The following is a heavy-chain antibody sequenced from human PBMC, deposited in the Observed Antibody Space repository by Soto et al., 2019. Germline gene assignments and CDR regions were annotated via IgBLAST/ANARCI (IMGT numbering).Heavy chain of an antibody. D-gene: IGHD5-18*01. CDR1: GGSISSGDYY. J-gene: IGHJ6*02. CDR2: IYYSGST. Sequence: SETLSLTCTVSGGSISSGDYYWSWIRQPPGKGLEWIGYIYYSGSTYYNPSLKSRVTISVDTSKNQFSLKLSSVTAADTAVYYCARVNVDTAMVFTYYGMDVWGQGTTVTVSS. V-gene: IGHV4-30-4*01. CDR3: ARVNVDTAMVFTYYGMDV.